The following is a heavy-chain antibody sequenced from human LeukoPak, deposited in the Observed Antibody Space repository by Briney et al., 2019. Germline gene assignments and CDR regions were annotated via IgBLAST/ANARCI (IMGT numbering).Heavy chain of an antibody. CDR1: GGSISSYY. J-gene: IGHJ4*02. CDR2: IHDXVNT. V-gene: IGHV4-59*01. D-gene: IGHD3-3*01. CDR3: ARGRITIFGVVTPHFDY. Sequence: PSETLSLTCTVSGGSISSYYWTXXXXSXGTXXXXXXYIHDXVNTDYNPSLKSRVTXSVDTSNKQFSLKLNSVTAADTAVYYCARGRITIFGVVTPHFDYWGQGTLVTVSS.